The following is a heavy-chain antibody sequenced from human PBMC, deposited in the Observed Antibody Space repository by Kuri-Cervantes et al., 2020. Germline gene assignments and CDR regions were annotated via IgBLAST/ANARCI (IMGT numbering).Heavy chain of an antibody. V-gene: IGHV3-7*01. CDR3: ARVSLNWGNWGLEFDY. D-gene: IGHD7-27*01. CDR1: GFTFSSYW. CDR2: IKQDGSEK. J-gene: IGHJ4*02. Sequence: GGSLRLSCAASGFTFSSYWMSWVRQAPGKGLEWVANIKQDGSEKYYVDSVKGRFTISRDNAKNSLYLQMNSLRAEDTAVYYCARVSLNWGNWGLEFDYWGQGTLVTVSS.